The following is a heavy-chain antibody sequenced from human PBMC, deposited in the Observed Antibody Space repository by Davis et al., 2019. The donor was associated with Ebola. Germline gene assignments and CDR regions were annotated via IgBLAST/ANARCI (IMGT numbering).Heavy chain of an antibody. CDR2: IYYDGDT. CDR3: ARGGHWFVP. J-gene: IGHJ5*02. CDR1: GGSIGGHY. V-gene: IGHV4-59*11. Sequence: PSETLSLTCTVSGGSIGGHYWTWIRQPPGKGLEWIGYIYYDGDTDYNPSLKSRVTISLDTSKNQFSLQLTSVTAADTAVYFCARGGHWFVPWGQGTLVTVSS.